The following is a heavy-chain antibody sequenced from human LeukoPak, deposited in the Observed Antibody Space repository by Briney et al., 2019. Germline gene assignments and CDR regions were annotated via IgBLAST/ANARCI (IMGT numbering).Heavy chain of an antibody. CDR1: GFTFSSYG. V-gene: IGHV3-30*18. CDR2: ISYDGSNK. Sequence: PGRSLRLSCAASGFTFSSYGMHWVRQAPGKGLEWAAVISYDGSNKYYADSVKGRFTISRDNSKNTLYLQMNSLRAEDTAVYYCAKDRDWYYFDYWGQGTLVTVSS. D-gene: IGHD5-24*01. CDR3: AKDRDWYYFDY. J-gene: IGHJ4*02.